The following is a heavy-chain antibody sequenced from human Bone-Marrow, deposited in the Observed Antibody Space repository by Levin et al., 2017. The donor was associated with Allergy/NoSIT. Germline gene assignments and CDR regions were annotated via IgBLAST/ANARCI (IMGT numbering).Heavy chain of an antibody. Sequence: GGSLRLSCAVSGFTFDDYAMHWVRQAPGKGLEWVSGISWDSDSIDYADSVKGRFTISRDNAKNSLYLQMNSLRAEDTALYYCAKDVGSEYDFWSGFPLDSWGQGTLVTVSS. CDR1: GFTFDDYA. J-gene: IGHJ4*02. V-gene: IGHV3-9*01. D-gene: IGHD3-3*01. CDR3: AKDVGSEYDFWSGFPLDS. CDR2: ISWDSDSI.